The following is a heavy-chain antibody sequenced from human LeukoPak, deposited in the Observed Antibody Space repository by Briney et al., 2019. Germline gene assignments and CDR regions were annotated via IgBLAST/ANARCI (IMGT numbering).Heavy chain of an antibody. Sequence: GGSLRLSCAASGFTLSSYEMNWVRQPPRTGLEWVSYISGSGGAIYYTASAEARFTISRDNAKNPLYLQMNRLRADETAVYYCVREWRSLGHWGQGTLVTVPS. J-gene: IGHJ4*02. V-gene: IGHV3-48*03. CDR3: VREWRSLGH. CDR2: ISGSGGAI. CDR1: GFTLSSYE. D-gene: IGHD3/OR15-3a*01.